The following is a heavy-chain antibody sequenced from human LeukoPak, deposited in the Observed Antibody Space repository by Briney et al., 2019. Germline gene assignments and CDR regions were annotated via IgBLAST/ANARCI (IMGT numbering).Heavy chain of an antibody. CDR2: IYYSGST. CDR1: GYSISSGYY. Sequence: SETLSLTCTVSGYSISSGYYWSWIRQPPGKGLEWIGYIYYSGSTNYNPSLKSRVTISVDTSKNQFSLKLSSATAADTAVYYCARGANDYDILTGYVTGWFDPWGQGTLVTVSS. D-gene: IGHD3-9*01. J-gene: IGHJ5*02. CDR3: ARGANDYDILTGYVTGWFDP. V-gene: IGHV4-61*01.